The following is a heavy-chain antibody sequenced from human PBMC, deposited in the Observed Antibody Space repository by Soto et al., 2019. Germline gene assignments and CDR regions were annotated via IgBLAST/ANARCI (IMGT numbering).Heavy chain of an antibody. CDR2: ISCDGNNK. V-gene: IGHV3-30*18. J-gene: IGHJ4*02. CDR3: AKDHDVWASNSGGGHAFDY. CDR1: GFSLRTYG. D-gene: IGHD3-16*01. Sequence: QVQLVESGGGVVQPGKSVRLSCAASGFSLRTYGMHWVRQAPGKGLEWVALISCDGNNKYYVDSVKGRFTISRDTSKSTLYLPMDSLRPEDTAVYYCAKDHDVWASNSGGGHAFDYWGQGTLVTVSS.